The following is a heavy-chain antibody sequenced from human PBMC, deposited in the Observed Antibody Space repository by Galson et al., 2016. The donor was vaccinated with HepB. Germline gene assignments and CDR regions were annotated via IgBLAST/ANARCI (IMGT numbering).Heavy chain of an antibody. D-gene: IGHD2-21*02. V-gene: IGHV2-5*02. Sequence: PALVKPTQTLTLTCTFSGFSLSTTGVGVGWIRQPPGKALEWLALVYWDNDKRYSPSLKSRLAIMMDTSKNQVVLTMTNMDPVDTGIYYCAHTNCAGGCRRSSPYYMPVVWGLGTTVTVSS. J-gene: IGHJ6*02. CDR3: AHTNCAGGCRRSSPYYMPVV. CDR2: VYWDNDK. CDR1: GFSLSTTGVG.